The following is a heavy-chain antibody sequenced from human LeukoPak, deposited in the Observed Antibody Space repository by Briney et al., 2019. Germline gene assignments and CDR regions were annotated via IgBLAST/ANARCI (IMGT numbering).Heavy chain of an antibody. CDR1: GGSISSSSYY. Sequence: KSSETLSLTCTVSGGSISSSSYYLGWIRQPPGKGLEWIGSIYYSGSTYYNPSLKSRVTISVDTSKNQFSLKLSCVTAADTAVYYCARILEWLLYVDYWGQGTLVTVSS. CDR2: IYYSGST. CDR3: ARILEWLLYVDY. V-gene: IGHV4-39*01. J-gene: IGHJ4*02. D-gene: IGHD3-3*01.